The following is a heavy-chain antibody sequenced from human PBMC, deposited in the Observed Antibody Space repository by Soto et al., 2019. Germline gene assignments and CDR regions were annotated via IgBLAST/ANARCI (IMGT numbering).Heavy chain of an antibody. CDR2: IIPIFGTT. V-gene: IGHV1-69*15. D-gene: IGHD2-2*01. J-gene: IGHJ3*02. CDR1: GGTFSNYA. Sequence: QVQLVQSGAEVKKPGSSVKVSCKASGGTFSNYAFSWVRQAPGQGLDWMGTIIPIFGTTNFAQKFQGRVTMTADESTTTVYMELSSLRSDDTAVYYCARELPAGLGTFREDAFDIWGQGTTVTVSS. CDR3: ARELPAGLGTFREDAFDI.